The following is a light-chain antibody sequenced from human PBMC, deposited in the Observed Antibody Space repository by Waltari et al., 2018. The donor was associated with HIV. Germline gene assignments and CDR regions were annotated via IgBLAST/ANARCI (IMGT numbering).Light chain of an antibody. Sequence: QSVLTQPPSASGTPGQRVTISCSGSSSNVGNNYVYWYQQLPGTAPKLLISINNQRPSGVPDRFSASKTGTSASLAISGLRSEDEADYYCAALDDSRMDQVVFGGGTKLTVL. J-gene: IGLJ2*01. V-gene: IGLV1-47*01. CDR1: SSNVGNNY. CDR3: AALDDSRMDQVV. CDR2: INN.